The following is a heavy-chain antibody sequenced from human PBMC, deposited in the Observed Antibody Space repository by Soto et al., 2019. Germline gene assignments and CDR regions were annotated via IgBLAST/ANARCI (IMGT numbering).Heavy chain of an antibody. CDR3: ARDSDEYSRPNWFDP. V-gene: IGHV4-31*03. Sequence: SETLSLTCTVSGGSISSGGYYWSWIRQHPGKGLEWIGYIYYSGSTYYNPSLKSRVTISVDTSKNQFSLKLSSVTAADTAVYYCARDSDEYSRPNWFDPWGQGTLVTVSS. J-gene: IGHJ5*02. CDR2: IYYSGST. CDR1: GGSISSGGYY. D-gene: IGHD6-6*01.